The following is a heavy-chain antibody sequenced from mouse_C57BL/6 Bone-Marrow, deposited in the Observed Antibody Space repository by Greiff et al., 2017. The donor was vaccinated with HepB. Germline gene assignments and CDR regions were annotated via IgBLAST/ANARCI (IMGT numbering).Heavy chain of an antibody. CDR2: IYPGSGNT. CDR3: ERVLRDFYWYFDV. V-gene: IGHV1-84*01. J-gene: IGHJ1*03. Sequence: QVQLKESGPELVKPGASVTISCKASGYTFTDYYINWVKQRPGQGLEWIGWIYPGSGNTKYNEKFKGKATLTVDTSSSTTYMQLSSLTSEDSAVYFCERVLRDFYWYFDVGGTGTTVTVSA. CDR1: GYTFTDYY. D-gene: IGHD1-1*01.